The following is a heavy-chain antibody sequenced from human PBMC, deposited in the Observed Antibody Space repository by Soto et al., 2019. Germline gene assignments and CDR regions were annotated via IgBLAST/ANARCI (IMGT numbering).Heavy chain of an antibody. D-gene: IGHD1-26*01. J-gene: IGHJ3*01. Sequence: VQSGAELKKPGASRNISCQASGFTFSDTLINWVRQGPGQRLEWMGWINPANGNTRYSEPFQGRVTISSLSSASTADVALSDLTSEDTAVYYCARDIVSVGARANDAFDVWGQGTRITVSS. V-gene: IGHV1-3*01. CDR1: GFTFSDTL. CDR2: INPANGNT. CDR3: ARDIVSVGARANDAFDV.